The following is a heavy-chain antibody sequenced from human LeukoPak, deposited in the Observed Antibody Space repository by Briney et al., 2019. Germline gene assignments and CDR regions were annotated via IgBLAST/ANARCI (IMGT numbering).Heavy chain of an antibody. Sequence: GGSLRLSCAAFGFTFSSYAMTWVRQAPGKGLEWVSGISGNGGGNIYYVDSVKGRFTISRDNSKNTLYLQMNSLRAEDTAVYYCARSRADGYSYYYYGMDVWGQGTTVTVSS. CDR1: GFTFSSYA. D-gene: IGHD5-24*01. CDR3: ARSRADGYSYYYYGMDV. V-gene: IGHV3-23*01. J-gene: IGHJ6*02. CDR2: ISGNGGGNI.